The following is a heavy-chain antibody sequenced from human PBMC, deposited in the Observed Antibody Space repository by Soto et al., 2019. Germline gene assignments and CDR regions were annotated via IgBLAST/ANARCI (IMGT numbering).Heavy chain of an antibody. Sequence: EVQLVQSGAEVRKPGESLKISCRGSGYTFTDYWMVWVRQMPGKGLEWMGVIYPGDSNTKYSPSFQGQVTLSADKSISTADQQWNSRKAAGTAVYYWARHQVGYLEQDFYYYGMDVWGQGTTGTVSS. D-gene: IGHD3-3*01. CDR2: IYPGDSNT. J-gene: IGHJ6*02. CDR3: ARHQVGYLEQDFYYYGMDV. V-gene: IGHV5-51*01. CDR1: GYTFTDYW.